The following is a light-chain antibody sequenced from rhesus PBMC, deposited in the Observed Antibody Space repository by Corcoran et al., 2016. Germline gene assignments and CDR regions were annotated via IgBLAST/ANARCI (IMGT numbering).Light chain of an antibody. CDR1: QSFSSS. CDR3: QQYYCFPYS. J-gene: IGKJ2*01. V-gene: IGKV1-46*01. Sequence: DIQMTQSPSSLSASVGDTVTITCLASQSFSSSLAWYQQKPGKAPKLLIYIASSLHSGVPSRFSGSKSGTDFTLPIGSLQPEGIACYYCQQYYCFPYSFGQWTKVEIK. CDR2: IAS.